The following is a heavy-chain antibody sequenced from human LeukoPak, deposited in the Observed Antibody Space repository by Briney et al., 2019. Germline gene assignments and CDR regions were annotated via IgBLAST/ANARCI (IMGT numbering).Heavy chain of an antibody. CDR1: GYTFTSYY. J-gene: IGHJ4*02. Sequence: GASVKVSCKASGYTFTSYYMHWVRQAPGQGLEWMGWISAYNGNTNYAQKLQGRVTMTTDTSTSTAYMELRSLRSDDTAVYYCARDPSHYDILTGYYRSALGYWGQGTLVTVSS. D-gene: IGHD3-9*01. V-gene: IGHV1-18*04. CDR2: ISAYNGNT. CDR3: ARDPSHYDILTGYYRSALGY.